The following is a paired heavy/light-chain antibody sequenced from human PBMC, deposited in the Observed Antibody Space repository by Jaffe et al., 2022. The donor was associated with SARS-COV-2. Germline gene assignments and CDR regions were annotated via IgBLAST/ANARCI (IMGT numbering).Heavy chain of an antibody. CDR1: GFTFSNYA. CDR3: AKGGRGITIGGVIYYYYMDV. D-gene: IGHD3-16*01. J-gene: IGHJ6*03. CDR2: IGSSAGST. Sequence: EVQLVESGGGLVQPGGSLRLSCAASGFTFSNYAMSWVRQAPGKGLEWVSAIGSSAGSTYYADSVKGRLTISRDNSKNTLYLQMNSLRAEDTAVYYCAKGGRGITIGGVIYYYYMDVWGKGTTVTVSS. V-gene: IGHV3-23*04.
Light chain of an antibody. J-gene: IGKJ1*01. CDR1: QSVSSKY. V-gene: IGKV3-20*01. CDR3: QQYGSSPWT. Sequence: EIVLTQSPGTLSLSPGERATLSCGASQSVSSKYLAWYQQKPGQAPRLLMYGASSRATGIPDRFSGSGSGTDFTLTISRLEPEDFAVYYCQQYGSSPWTFGQGTKVEIK. CDR2: GAS.